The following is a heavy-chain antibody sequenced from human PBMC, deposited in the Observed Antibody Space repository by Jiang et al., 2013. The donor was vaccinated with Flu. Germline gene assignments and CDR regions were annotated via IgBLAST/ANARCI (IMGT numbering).Heavy chain of an antibody. J-gene: IGHJ4*02. CDR1: GYTFTSYT. Sequence: SGYTFTSYTMNWVRQAPGQGLEWMGWINTNTGNPTYAQGFTGRFVFSLDTSVSTAYLQISSLKAEDTAVYYCARGPHITMIVVASRDDYWGQGTLVTVSS. D-gene: IGHD3-22*01. V-gene: IGHV7-4-1*02. CDR3: ARGPHITMIVVASRDDY. CDR2: INTNTGNP.